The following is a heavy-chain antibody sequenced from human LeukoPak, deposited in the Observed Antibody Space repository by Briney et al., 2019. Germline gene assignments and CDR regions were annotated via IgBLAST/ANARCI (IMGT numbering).Heavy chain of an antibody. CDR1: GYSFTSHY. V-gene: IGHV1-2*02. J-gene: IGHJ5*02. D-gene: IGHD2-21*02. CDR2: INPNSGGT. CDR3: ARDIEVVTANNWFDP. Sequence: GASVEVSCKASGYSFTSHYMHWVRQAPGQGLEWMGWINPNSGGTNYAQKFQGRVTMTRDTSISTAYMELSRLRSDDTAVYYCARDIEVVTANNWFDPWGQGTLVTVSS.